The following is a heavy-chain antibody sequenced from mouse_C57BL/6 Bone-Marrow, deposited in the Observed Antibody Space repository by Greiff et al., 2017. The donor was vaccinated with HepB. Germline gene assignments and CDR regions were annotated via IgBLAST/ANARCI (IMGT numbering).Heavy chain of an antibody. CDR1: GFTFSDYG. CDR2: ISSGSSTI. V-gene: IGHV5-17*01. CDR3: ARKPVYYYGSRYWYFDV. D-gene: IGHD1-1*01. J-gene: IGHJ1*03. Sequence: EVQGVESGGGLVKPGGSLKLSCAASGFTFSDYGMHWVRQAPEKGLEWVAYISSGSSTIYYADTVKGRFTISSDNAKNTLFLQMTSLRSEDTAMYYCARKPVYYYGSRYWYFDVWGTGTTVTVSS.